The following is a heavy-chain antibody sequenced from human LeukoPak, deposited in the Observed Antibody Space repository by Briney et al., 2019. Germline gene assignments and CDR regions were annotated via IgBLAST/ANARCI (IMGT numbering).Heavy chain of an antibody. D-gene: IGHD6-19*01. CDR3: ARAGVSEQWLPRPFDY. CDR1: GFTFSSYW. V-gene: IGHV3-7*01. J-gene: IGHJ4*02. CDR2: IKQDGSEK. Sequence: PGGSLRLSCAAPGFTFSSYWMSWVRQAPGKGLEWVANIKQDGSEKYYVDSVKGRFTISRDNAKNSLYLQMNSLRAEDTAVYYCARAGVSEQWLPRPFDYWGQGTLVTVSS.